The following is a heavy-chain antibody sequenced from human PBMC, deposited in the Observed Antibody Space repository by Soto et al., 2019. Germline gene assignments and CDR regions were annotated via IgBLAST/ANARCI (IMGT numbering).Heavy chain of an antibody. D-gene: IGHD2-2*01. CDR1: GFSFSDFA. Sequence: ESGGGVVQPGGSLRLSCAASGFSFSDFAIHWVRQAPGEGLEWVAAISSDGTNKYYADSVRGRFDVSRDNSKSTLYMEMDSMRPEDTAVYYCARKWYQDLGEGWFDPWGQGTRVTVSS. CDR2: ISSDGTNK. CDR3: ARKWYQDLGEGWFDP. J-gene: IGHJ5*02. V-gene: IGHV3-30*09.